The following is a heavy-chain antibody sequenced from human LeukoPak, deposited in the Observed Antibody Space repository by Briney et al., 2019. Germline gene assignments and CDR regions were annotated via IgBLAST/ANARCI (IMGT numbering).Heavy chain of an antibody. CDR2: ISGNSFWI. V-gene: IGHV3-21*01. CDR3: ARKVPSAQSDF. J-gene: IGHJ4*02. Sequence: PGGSLGLSCAVSGFTFSSYSMNWVRQAPXXXXXWVSAISGNSFWIYYADSVKGRFTISRDNAKNSLYLQMDSLRADDTAVYYCARKVPSAQSDFWGQGTLVTVSS. CDR1: GFTFSSYS.